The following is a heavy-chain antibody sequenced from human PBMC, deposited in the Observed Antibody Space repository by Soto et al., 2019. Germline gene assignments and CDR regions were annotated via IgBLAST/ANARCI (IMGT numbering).Heavy chain of an antibody. CDR1: GGSISSYY. CDR2: IYYSGST. CDR3: ASLMNPLLEWLLVFDY. Sequence: SETLSLTCTVSGGSISSYYWSWIRQPPGKGLEWIGYIYYSGSTNYNPSLKSRVTISVDTSKNQFSLKLSSVTAADTAVYYCASLMNPLLEWLLVFDYWGQGTLVTVSS. V-gene: IGHV4-59*08. D-gene: IGHD3-3*01. J-gene: IGHJ4*02.